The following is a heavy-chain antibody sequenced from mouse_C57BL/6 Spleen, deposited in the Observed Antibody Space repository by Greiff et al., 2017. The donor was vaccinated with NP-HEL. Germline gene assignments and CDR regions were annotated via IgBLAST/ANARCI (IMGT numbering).Heavy chain of an antibody. Sequence: EVHLVESGGGLVKPGGSLKLSCAASGFTFSSYAMSWVRQTPEKRLEWVATISDGGSYTYYPDNVKGRFTISRDKAKNNLYLQMSHLKSEDTAMYYCASPLTGTWAYWGQGTLVTVSA. D-gene: IGHD4-1*01. CDR2: ISDGGSYT. J-gene: IGHJ3*01. V-gene: IGHV5-4*01. CDR1: GFTFSSYA. CDR3: ASPLTGTWAY.